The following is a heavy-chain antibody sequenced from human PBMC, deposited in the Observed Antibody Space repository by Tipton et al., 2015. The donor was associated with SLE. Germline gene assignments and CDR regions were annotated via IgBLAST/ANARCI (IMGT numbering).Heavy chain of an antibody. CDR3: ARGGTLWYYYSYMDV. D-gene: IGHD3-16*01. CDR2: IYTSGRT. V-gene: IGHV4-61*02. Sequence: LRLSCSVSGDSVTSGLYYWSWIRQPAGKGPEWIGRIYTSGRTNYNPSLKSRVTISVDTSKNEFSLKLTSVTAADTAVYYCARGGTLWYYYSYMDVWGKGTTVTVSS. J-gene: IGHJ6*03. CDR1: GDSVTSGLYY.